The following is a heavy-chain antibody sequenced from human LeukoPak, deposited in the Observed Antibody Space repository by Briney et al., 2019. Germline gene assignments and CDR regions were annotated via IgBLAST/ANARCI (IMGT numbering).Heavy chain of an antibody. Sequence: RSGGSLRLSCAASGFTFDDYGMSWVRQAPGKGLEWVSGINWNGGSTGYADSVKGRFTISRDNAKNSLYLQMNSLRAEDMALYYCAKGDGSYWFSTGPFDYWGQGTLVTVSS. CDR1: GFTFDDYG. D-gene: IGHD1-26*01. J-gene: IGHJ4*02. V-gene: IGHV3-20*04. CDR3: AKGDGSYWFSTGPFDY. CDR2: INWNGGST.